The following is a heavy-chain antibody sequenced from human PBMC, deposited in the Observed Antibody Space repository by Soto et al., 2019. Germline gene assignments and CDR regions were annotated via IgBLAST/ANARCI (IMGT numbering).Heavy chain of an antibody. CDR1: GFTFSNYA. D-gene: IGHD3-10*01. J-gene: IGHJ4*02. CDR3: AKDHFGSGSYRFDY. Sequence: GGSLRLSCAASGFTFSNYAMNWVRQAPGKGLEWVSGISDSGGNTYYADSVKGRFTISRDNSKNTLYLQMTSLRAEDTAVYHCAKDHFGSGSYRFDYWGQGTLVTVSS. CDR2: ISDSGGNT. V-gene: IGHV3-23*01.